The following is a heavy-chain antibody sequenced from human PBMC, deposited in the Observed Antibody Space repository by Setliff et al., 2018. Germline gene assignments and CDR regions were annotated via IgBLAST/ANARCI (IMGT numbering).Heavy chain of an antibody. CDR2: IYIGGSA. V-gene: IGHV4-4*07. J-gene: IGHJ6*03. CDR1: GGSISSYY. D-gene: IGHD6-19*01. Sequence: KTSETLSLTCTVSGGSISSYYWSWIRQPAGKGREWIGHIYIGGSANYNPSLKSRVTMSIDTSKNQFSLKLNSVTASDKAVYYCAREQWLDPPGYYYMDVWAKGTTVTVSS. CDR3: AREQWLDPPGYYYMDV.